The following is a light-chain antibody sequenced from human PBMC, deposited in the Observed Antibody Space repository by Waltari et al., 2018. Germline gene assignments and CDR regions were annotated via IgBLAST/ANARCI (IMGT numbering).Light chain of an antibody. V-gene: IGKV3-20*01. J-gene: IGKJ1*01. Sequence: IVFTQSPGTLSLSLGDRASVSCRASQSVSRALPWYQQKPGQAPRLLIYGASTRATGIPDRFSGSGSGTDFSLTISRVEPDDFAVYYCQHYLRLPVTFGQGTTVEI. CDR3: QHYLRLPVT. CDR1: QSVSRA. CDR2: GAS.